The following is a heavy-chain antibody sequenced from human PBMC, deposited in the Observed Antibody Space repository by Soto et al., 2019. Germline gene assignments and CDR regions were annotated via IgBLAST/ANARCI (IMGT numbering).Heavy chain of an antibody. D-gene: IGHD3-22*01. J-gene: IGHJ4*02. CDR1: GGSISSGGYY. CDR2: IYYSGST. V-gene: IGHV4-31*03. CDR3: ATVKSGYDSSGYYSFDY. Sequence: PSETLSLTCTVSGGSISSGGYYWSWIRQHPGKGLEWIGYIYYSGSTYYNPSLKSRVTISVDTSKNQFSLKLSSVTAADTAVYYCATVKSGYDSSGYYSFDYWGQGTLVTVSS.